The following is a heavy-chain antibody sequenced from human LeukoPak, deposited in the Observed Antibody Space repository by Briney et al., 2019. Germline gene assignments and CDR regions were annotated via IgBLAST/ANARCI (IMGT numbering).Heavy chain of an antibody. CDR3: ARGNGNFRYYFDY. Sequence: LSLTCTVSGYSISSGYYWGWIRQAPGKGLEWVSSISSSGSYIYYADSMQGRFTISRDNARNSLYLQMNSLRAEDTAVYYCARGNGNFRYYFDYWGQGTLVTVSS. D-gene: IGHD1-7*01. CDR1: GYSISSGYY. V-gene: IGHV3-21*06. J-gene: IGHJ4*02. CDR2: ISSSGSYI.